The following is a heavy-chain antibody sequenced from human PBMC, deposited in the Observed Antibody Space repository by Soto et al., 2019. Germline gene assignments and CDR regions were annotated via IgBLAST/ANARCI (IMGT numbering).Heavy chain of an antibody. CDR2: IYTSGST. D-gene: IGHD3-22*01. Sequence: PSEPLSLTCTVSGGSISSYYWSWIRQPAGKGLEWIGRIYTSGSTNYNPSPKSRVTMSVDTSKNQFSLKLSSVTAADTAVYYCAREWGYYDRVYGMDVWGQGTTVTVSS. CDR3: AREWGYYDRVYGMDV. CDR1: GGSISSYY. J-gene: IGHJ6*02. V-gene: IGHV4-4*07.